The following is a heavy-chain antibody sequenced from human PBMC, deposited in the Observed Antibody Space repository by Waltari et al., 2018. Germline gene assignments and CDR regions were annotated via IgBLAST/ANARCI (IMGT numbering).Heavy chain of an antibody. Sequence: QVQLQQWGAGLLKPSETLSLTYAVYGGSFSGYYWSRLRRPPGTGLEWIGEINHSGSTNYNPSLKSRVTISVDTSKNQFSLKLSSVTAADTAVYYCAREPKRDSSGRGGTYYYYMDVWGKGTTVTISS. CDR3: AREPKRDSSGRGGTYYYYMDV. CDR1: GGSFSGYY. J-gene: IGHJ6*03. D-gene: IGHD6-19*01. V-gene: IGHV4-34*01. CDR2: INHSGST.